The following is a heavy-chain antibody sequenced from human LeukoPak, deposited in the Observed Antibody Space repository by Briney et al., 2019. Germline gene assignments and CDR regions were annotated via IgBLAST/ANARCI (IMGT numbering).Heavy chain of an antibody. CDR3: AKDEEARGYSSGLGHHYYYGMDV. D-gene: IGHD6-19*01. V-gene: IGHV6-1*01. CDR1: GDSVSSNSAA. CDR2: TYYRSKWYN. J-gene: IGHJ6*02. Sequence: PSQTLSLTCAISGDSVSSNSAAWHWIRQSPSRGLEWLGRTYYRSKWYNDYAVSVKSRITINPDTSKNKFSLQLNSVTPEDTAVDYLAKDEEARGYSSGLGHHYYYGMDVWGQGTTVTVSS.